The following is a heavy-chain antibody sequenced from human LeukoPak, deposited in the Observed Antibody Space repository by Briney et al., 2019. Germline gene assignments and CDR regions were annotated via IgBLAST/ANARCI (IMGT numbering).Heavy chain of an antibody. D-gene: IGHD3-10*01. CDR1: GGCISSGGYY. J-gene: IGHJ4*02. CDR3: ASLMVRGVLYYFDY. V-gene: IGHV4-31*03. Sequence: SQTLSLTCTVSGGCISSGGYYWSWIRQHPGKGLEWIGYIYYSGSTYYNPSLKSRVTISVDTSKNQFSLKLSSVTAADTAVCYCASLMVRGVLYYFDYWGQGTLVTVSS. CDR2: IYYSGST.